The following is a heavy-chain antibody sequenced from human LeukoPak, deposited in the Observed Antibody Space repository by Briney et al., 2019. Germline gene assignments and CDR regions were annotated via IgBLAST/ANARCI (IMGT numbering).Heavy chain of an antibody. V-gene: IGHV3-30*03. CDR3: TQVARLGWELLSYYFDY. CDR2: ISSDGSKK. D-gene: IGHD1-26*01. CDR1: GFTFTNYG. J-gene: IGHJ4*02. Sequence: GRSLRPSCAASGFTFTNYGMHWVRQAPGKGLEWVAVISSDGSKKYYADSVKGRFTISRDNSKNMLYLQMNSLRAEDTAVYYCTQVARLGWELLSYYFDYWGQGTLVTVSS.